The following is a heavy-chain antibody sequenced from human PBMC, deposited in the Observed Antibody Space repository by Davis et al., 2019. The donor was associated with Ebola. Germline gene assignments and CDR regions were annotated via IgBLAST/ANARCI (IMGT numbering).Heavy chain of an antibody. Sequence: SETLSLTCTVSGYSISSGYYWGWIRQPPGKGLEWIGSIYHSGSTNYNPSLKSRVTISVDTSKNQFSLKLSSVTAADTAVYYCARVDWNYVLDYWGQGTLVTVSS. CDR2: IYHSGST. V-gene: IGHV4-38-2*02. CDR1: GYSISSGYY. D-gene: IGHD1-7*01. CDR3: ARVDWNYVLDY. J-gene: IGHJ4*02.